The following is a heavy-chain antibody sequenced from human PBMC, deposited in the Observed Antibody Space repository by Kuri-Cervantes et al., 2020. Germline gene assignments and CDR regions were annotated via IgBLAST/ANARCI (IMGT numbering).Heavy chain of an antibody. CDR3: VRVASNLLPAAAFDY. V-gene: IGHV4-59*08. CDR2: IYYSGST. CDR1: GGSFSGYY. D-gene: IGHD2-2*01. J-gene: IGHJ4*02. Sequence: GSLRLSCAVYGGSFSGYYWSWIRQPPGKGLEWIGYIYYSGSTNYNPSLKSRVTISVDTSKNQFSLNLKSVTAADTAVYYCVRVASNLLPAAAFDYWGQGTLVTVSS.